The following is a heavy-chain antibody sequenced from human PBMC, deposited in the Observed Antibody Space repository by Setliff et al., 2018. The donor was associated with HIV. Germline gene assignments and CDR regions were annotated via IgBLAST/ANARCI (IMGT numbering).Heavy chain of an antibody. D-gene: IGHD1-7*01. Sequence: ASVKVSCKASGYTFTSYDINWVRQATGQGLEWMGWMNPNSGNTGYAQKFQGRVTMTRNTSTDTAYMELSSLRSEDTAVYCCARGDNWNYIGRPSLYMDVWGRGTTVTVSS. V-gene: IGHV1-8*02. J-gene: IGHJ6*03. CDR2: MNPNSGNT. CDR1: GYTFTSYD. CDR3: ARGDNWNYIGRPSLYMDV.